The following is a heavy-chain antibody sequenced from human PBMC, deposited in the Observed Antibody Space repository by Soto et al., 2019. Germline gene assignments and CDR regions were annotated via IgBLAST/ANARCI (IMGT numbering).Heavy chain of an antibody. Sequence: SETLSLTCAVYGGSFTDYHWSWIRQPPGKGLERIGEINHSGSTNYNPSLKSRVTISVDASKNQFSLMLTSVTAADTAVYYCARGDAFNLAYYYYGMDVWGQGTTVT. V-gene: IGHV4-34*01. CDR2: INHSGST. CDR3: ARGDAFNLAYYYYGMDV. D-gene: IGHD3-16*01. J-gene: IGHJ6*02. CDR1: GGSFTDYH.